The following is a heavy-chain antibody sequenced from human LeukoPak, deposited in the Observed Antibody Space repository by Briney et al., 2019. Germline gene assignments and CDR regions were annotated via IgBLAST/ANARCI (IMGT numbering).Heavy chain of an antibody. V-gene: IGHV4-30-4*08. CDR1: GGSISSGAYS. CDR3: ARLPDTRYCSSTSCYTAAVTAFDI. CDR2: IYYSGST. D-gene: IGHD2-2*02. J-gene: IGHJ3*02. Sequence: SQTLSLTCTVSGGSISSGAYSWSWIRQPPGKGLEWIGSIYYSGSTYYNPSLKSRVTISVDTSKNQFSLKLSAVTAADTAVYYRARLPDTRYCSSTSCYTAAVTAFDIWGQGTMVTVSS.